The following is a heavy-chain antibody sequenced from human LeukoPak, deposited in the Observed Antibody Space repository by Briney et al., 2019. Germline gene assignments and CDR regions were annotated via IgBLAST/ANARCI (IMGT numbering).Heavy chain of an antibody. Sequence: SETLSLTCTVSGGSISSSSYYWGWIRQPPGKGLEWIGSIYYSGSTYYNPSLKSRVTISVDTSKNQFSLKLSSVTAADTAVYYCARQGGTAVAGYLHYWGQGTLVTVSS. CDR3: ARQGGTAVAGYLHY. D-gene: IGHD6-19*01. V-gene: IGHV4-39*01. CDR1: GGSISSSSYY. CDR2: IYYSGST. J-gene: IGHJ4*02.